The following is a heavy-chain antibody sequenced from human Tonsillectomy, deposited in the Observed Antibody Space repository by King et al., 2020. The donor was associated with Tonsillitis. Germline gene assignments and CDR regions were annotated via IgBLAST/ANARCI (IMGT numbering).Heavy chain of an antibody. CDR2: IYSGGST. J-gene: IGHJ4*02. D-gene: IGHD3-10*01. Sequence: VQLVESGGGLVQPGGSLRLSCAASGFTVSSNYMSWVRQAPGKGLEWVSVIYSGGSTYYADSVKGRFTISRDNSKNTLYLQMNSLRAEDTAVYYCARVWGYGSGSYYNYWGQGTLVTVSS. CDR3: ARVWGYGSGSYYNY. CDR1: GFTVSSNY. V-gene: IGHV3-66*01.